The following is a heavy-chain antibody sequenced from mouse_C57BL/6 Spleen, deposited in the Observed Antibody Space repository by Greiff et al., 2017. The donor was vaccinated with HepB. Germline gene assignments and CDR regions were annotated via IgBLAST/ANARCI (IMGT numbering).Heavy chain of an antibody. D-gene: IGHD2-3*01. CDR2: ISSGSSTI. J-gene: IGHJ3*01. CDR1: GFTFSDYG. Sequence: EVKLQESGGGLVKPGGSLKLSCAASGFTFSDYGMHWVRQAPEKGLEWVAYISSGSSTIYYADTVKGRFTISRDNAKNTLFLQMTSLRSEDTAMYYCARDDGYQAWFAYWGQGTLVTVSA. CDR3: ARDDGYQAWFAY. V-gene: IGHV5-17*01.